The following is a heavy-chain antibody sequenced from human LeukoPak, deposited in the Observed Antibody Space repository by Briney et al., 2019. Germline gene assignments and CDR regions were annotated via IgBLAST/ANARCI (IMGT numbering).Heavy chain of an antibody. CDR1: GASFSGYY. CDR2: INHSGRT. CDR3: ARGRTGYQLLPTKKDYSYYYMDV. J-gene: IGHJ6*03. V-gene: IGHV4-34*01. D-gene: IGHD2-2*01. Sequence: PSQTLSLTCAVYGASFSGYYCGWVRQPPGNGLGWLGEINHSGRTNYNPSLKGRVTISVDTSKNQFSLKLSSVTVADTAVYDCARGRTGYQLLPTKKDYSYYYMDVWDKGTTVTVSS.